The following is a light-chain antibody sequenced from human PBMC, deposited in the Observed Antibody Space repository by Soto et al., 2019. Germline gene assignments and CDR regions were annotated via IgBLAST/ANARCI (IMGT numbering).Light chain of an antibody. Sequence: EIVLTQSPGTLSLSPGERATISCRASQSVSSNYLAWYQQKPGQAPRLLIYGASSRATGIPDRFSGSGSGTDFTLTISRLEPEDFAVYYCQEYGSSQWTFGQGTKVDIK. V-gene: IGKV3-20*01. CDR3: QEYGSSQWT. J-gene: IGKJ1*01. CDR2: GAS. CDR1: QSVSSNY.